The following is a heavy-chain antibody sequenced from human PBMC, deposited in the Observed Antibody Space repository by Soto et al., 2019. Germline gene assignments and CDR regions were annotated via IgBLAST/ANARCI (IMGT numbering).Heavy chain of an antibody. D-gene: IGHD3-3*01. CDR3: ARDSYYDFWRGYYNHGMDV. CDR1: GGSISSGDFC. Sequence: SETLSLTCTVSGGSISSGDFCWSRMRPPPGKGLEWNGYIDYSESTNYNPNLASRVTISVDTSKIHFSLKLSSVTAADTAVYHCARDSYYDFWRGYYNHGMDVWGQGTMDNVSS. CDR2: IDYSEST. J-gene: IGHJ6*02. V-gene: IGHV4-30-4*01.